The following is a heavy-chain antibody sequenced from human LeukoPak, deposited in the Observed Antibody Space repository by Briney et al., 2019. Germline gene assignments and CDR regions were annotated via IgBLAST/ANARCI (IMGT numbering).Heavy chain of an antibody. CDR1: GFTFSTYA. CDR3: AKNGDRGAYCSGGSCYPYFYYYMDV. CDR2: IPYDGSNK. Sequence: GGSLRLSCAASGFTFSTYAMHWVRQAPGKGLEWVAVIPYDGSNKYYADSVKGRFTISRDNSKNTLYLQMNSLRAEDTAIYYCAKNGDRGAYCSGGSCYPYFYYYMDVWGKGTTVTISS. D-gene: IGHD2-15*01. V-gene: IGHV3-30*04. J-gene: IGHJ6*03.